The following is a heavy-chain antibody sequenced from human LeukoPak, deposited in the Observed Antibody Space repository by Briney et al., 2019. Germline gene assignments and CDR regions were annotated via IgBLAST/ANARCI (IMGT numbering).Heavy chain of an antibody. CDR3: ARDRSYSSGWYVEDY. CDR2: ISYDGSNK. CDR1: GFTFSSYA. Sequence: PGGSLRLSCAASGFTFSSYAMHWVRQAPGKGLEWVAVISYDGSNKYYADSVKGRLTISRDNSKNTLYLQMNSLRAEDTAVYYCARDRSYSSGWYVEDYWGQGTLVTVSS. V-gene: IGHV3-30-3*01. D-gene: IGHD6-19*01. J-gene: IGHJ4*02.